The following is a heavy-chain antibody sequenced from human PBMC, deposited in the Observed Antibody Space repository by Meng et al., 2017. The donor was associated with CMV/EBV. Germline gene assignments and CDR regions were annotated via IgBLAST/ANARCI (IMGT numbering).Heavy chain of an antibody. Sequence: GESLKISCAASGFTFSSYSMNWVRQAPGKGLEWVSSISSSSSYIYYADSVKGRFTISRDNAKNSLYLQMNSLRAEDTALYYCAKVGSGSYWYYFDYWGQGTLVTVSS. CDR2: ISSSSSYI. J-gene: IGHJ4*02. V-gene: IGHV3-21*04. CDR1: GFTFSSYS. CDR3: AKVGSGSYWYYFDY. D-gene: IGHD1-26*01.